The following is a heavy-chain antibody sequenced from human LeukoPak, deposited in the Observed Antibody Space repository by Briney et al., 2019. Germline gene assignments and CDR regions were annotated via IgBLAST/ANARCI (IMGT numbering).Heavy chain of an antibody. CDR3: AREDSSSWYVGGPKDY. D-gene: IGHD6-13*01. V-gene: IGHV1-69*04. CDR2: IIPTLGIA. Sequence: ASVKVSCKASGGTFSSYAISWVRQAPGQGLEWMGRIIPTLGIANYAQKFQGRVTITADKSTSTAYMELSSLRSEDTAVYYCAREDSSSWYVGGPKDYWGQGTLVTVSS. CDR1: GGTFSSYA. J-gene: IGHJ4*02.